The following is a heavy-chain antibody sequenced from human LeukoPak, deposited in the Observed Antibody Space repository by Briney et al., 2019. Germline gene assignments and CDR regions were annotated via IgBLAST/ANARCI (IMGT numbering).Heavy chain of an antibody. CDR1: GYTFTSYG. Sequence: GASVKVSCKASGYTFTSYGISWVRQAPEQGLEWMGWISAYNGNTNYAQKLQGRVTMTTDTSTSTAYMELRSLRSDDTAVYYCARDGGSDSKYYDILTAGDYWGQGTLVTVSS. CDR2: ISAYNGNT. D-gene: IGHD3-9*01. J-gene: IGHJ4*02. CDR3: ARDGGSDSKYYDILTAGDY. V-gene: IGHV1-18*04.